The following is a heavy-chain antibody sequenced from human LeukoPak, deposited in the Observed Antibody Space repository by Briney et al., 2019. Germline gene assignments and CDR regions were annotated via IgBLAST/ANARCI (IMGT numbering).Heavy chain of an antibody. CDR2: INHSGST. D-gene: IGHD3-16*02. J-gene: IGHJ4*02. CDR3: ARGRAFYVWGSYRPYYFDY. CDR1: GGSFSGYY. Sequence: SETLSLTCAVYGGSFSGYYWSWIRQPPGKGLEWIGEINHSGSTNYNPSLKSRVTISVDTSKNQFSLKLSSVTAADTAAYYCARGRAFYVWGSYRPYYFDYWGQGTLVTVSS. V-gene: IGHV4-34*01.